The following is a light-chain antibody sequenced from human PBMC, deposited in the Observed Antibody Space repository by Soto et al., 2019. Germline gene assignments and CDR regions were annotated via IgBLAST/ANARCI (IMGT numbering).Light chain of an antibody. Sequence: DIQMTQSPASLSASVGDRVTITCRANQNINIYLNWYQQRAGKAPRLLIYAASKLQSGVPSRFSGSTSGTDFTLTINSLQPEDFATYYCQQNDSAPSFGGGAKVDI. V-gene: IGKV1-39*01. CDR2: AAS. J-gene: IGKJ4*01. CDR1: QNINIY. CDR3: QQNDSAPS.